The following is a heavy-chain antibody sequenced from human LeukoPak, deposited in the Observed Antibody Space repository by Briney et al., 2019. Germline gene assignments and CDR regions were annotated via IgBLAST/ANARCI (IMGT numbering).Heavy chain of an antibody. CDR2: ISGSGGST. J-gene: IGHJ4*02. Sequence: GGSLRLSCAASGFTFSSYAMSWVRQAPGKGLEWVSAISGSGGSTYYADSVKGRFTISRDNSKNTLYLQMNSLRAEDTAVYYCAKGGMDYYGSGSYYNVGYWGQGTLVTVSS. D-gene: IGHD3-10*01. CDR1: GFTFSSYA. V-gene: IGHV3-23*01. CDR3: AKGGMDYYGSGSYYNVGY.